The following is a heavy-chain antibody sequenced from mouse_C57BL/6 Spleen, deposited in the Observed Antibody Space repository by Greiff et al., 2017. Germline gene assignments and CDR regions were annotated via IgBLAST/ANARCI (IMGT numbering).Heavy chain of an antibody. Sequence: QVQLQQSGAELVKPGASVKISCKASGYAFSSYWMNWVKQRPGKGLEWIGQIYPGDGDTNYNGKFKGKATLTADKSSSTAYMQLSSLTSEDSAVYFCARDTTVVATDYVDYWGQGTTLTVSS. V-gene: IGHV1-80*01. D-gene: IGHD1-1*01. J-gene: IGHJ2*01. CDR2: IYPGDGDT. CDR3: ARDTTVVATDYVDY. CDR1: GYAFSSYW.